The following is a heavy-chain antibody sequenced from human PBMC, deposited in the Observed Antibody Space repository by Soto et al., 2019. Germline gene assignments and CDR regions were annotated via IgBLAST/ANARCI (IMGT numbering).Heavy chain of an antibody. CDR1: GFTFSSYG. V-gene: IGHV3-33*01. CDR3: ARGGSGSYTWPFDY. Sequence: GGSLRLSCAASGFTFSSYGMYWVRQAPGKGLEWVAVIWYDGSNKYYVDSVKGRFTISRDNSKNTLYLQMNSLRAEDTAVYYCARGGSGSYTWPFDYWGQGTLVTVSS. D-gene: IGHD3-10*01. J-gene: IGHJ4*02. CDR2: IWYDGSNK.